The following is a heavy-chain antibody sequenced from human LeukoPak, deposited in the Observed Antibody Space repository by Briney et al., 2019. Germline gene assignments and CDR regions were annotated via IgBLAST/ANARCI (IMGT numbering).Heavy chain of an antibody. Sequence: GASVKVSCKASGYTFTGSYIHWVRRAPGQGLEWMAWINPNSGGTSSAQKFQGRFSMTRDTSVSTAYMELSRLRSDDTALYYCARETGYCSGGRCYFIYWGQGTLVTVSS. J-gene: IGHJ4*02. CDR2: INPNSGGT. D-gene: IGHD2-15*01. CDR1: GYTFTGSY. V-gene: IGHV1-2*02. CDR3: ARETGYCSGGRCYFIY.